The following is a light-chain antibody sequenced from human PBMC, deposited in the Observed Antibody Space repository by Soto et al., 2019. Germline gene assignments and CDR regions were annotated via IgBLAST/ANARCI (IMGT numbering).Light chain of an antibody. CDR2: GAS. V-gene: IGKV3-20*01. J-gene: IGKJ1*01. CDR3: QRYGGSSRT. Sequence: ESVLTQSPGTLSLSPGEGATLSCRASQSISSNFLAWYQQKRGQAPRLLIHGASNSATGIPDRFRCSGSGTDFPLTITRLEPEDFAVYYCQRYGGSSRTFGQGTKVELK. CDR1: QSISSNF.